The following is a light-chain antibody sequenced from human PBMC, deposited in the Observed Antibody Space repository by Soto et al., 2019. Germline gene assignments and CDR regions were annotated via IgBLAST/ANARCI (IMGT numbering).Light chain of an antibody. CDR2: RNN. J-gene: IGLJ1*01. CDR3: AAWDDSLNGHV. Sequence: QPVLTQPPSASGTPGQRVTISCSGSSSNIGSNTVNWYQHLPGTAPKLLIYRNNHRPSGVPDRFSGSKSGTSGTLAISGLQSEDEAEYYCAAWDDSLNGHVFGIGTKLTVL. V-gene: IGLV1-44*01. CDR1: SSNIGSNT.